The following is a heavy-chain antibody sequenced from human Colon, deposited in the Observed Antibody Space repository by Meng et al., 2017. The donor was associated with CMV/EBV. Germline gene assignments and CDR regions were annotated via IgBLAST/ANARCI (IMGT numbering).Heavy chain of an antibody. Sequence: VLLSGSGGGLVQAGGSLRLHGAASGFTFRNYGMSGVRQAPGKGREWVSTMRGSGMSTYYADSVKGRFTISRDNSKNRLYLQMNSLRAEDTALYYCAKRDTIFWDYWGQGTLVTVSS. CDR3: AKRDTIFWDY. CDR1: GFTFRNYG. CDR2: MRGSGMST. D-gene: IGHD3-3*01. V-gene: IGHV3-23*01. J-gene: IGHJ4*02.